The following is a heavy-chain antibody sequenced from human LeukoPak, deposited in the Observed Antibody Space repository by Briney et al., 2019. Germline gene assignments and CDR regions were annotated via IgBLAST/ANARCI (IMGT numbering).Heavy chain of an antibody. D-gene: IGHD4-17*01. CDR2: IYFSGII. CDR3: ARVHTTVTTYYCDY. V-gene: IGHV4-59*08. CDR1: GDSISSYF. Sequence: SETLSLTCTVSGDSISSYFWSWIPQPPRKGLEWIGYIYFSGIINYNPPLRGRATTSAATSKHQSSLKLTSVTAADTAVYYCARVHTTVTTYYCDYWGEGAPVTVS. J-gene: IGHJ4*02.